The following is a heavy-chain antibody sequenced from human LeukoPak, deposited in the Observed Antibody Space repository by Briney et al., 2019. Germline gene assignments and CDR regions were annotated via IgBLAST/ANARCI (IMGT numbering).Heavy chain of an antibody. D-gene: IGHD3-22*01. Sequence: ASLKVSCKASGYPFTVYNVYSVRQAPRPGVEWMGIINPRSGSTSYAQKFQGRVTMARDTSTSTVYMELSSLRSDDTAVYYCARSGDYYDSSGYCPDAFGIWGQGTMVTVSS. CDR2: INPRSGST. V-gene: IGHV1-46*01. CDR3: ARSGDYYDSSGYCPDAFGI. J-gene: IGHJ3*02. CDR1: GYPFTVYN.